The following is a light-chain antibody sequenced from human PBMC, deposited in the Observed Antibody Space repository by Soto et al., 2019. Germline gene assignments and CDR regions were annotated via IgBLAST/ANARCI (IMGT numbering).Light chain of an antibody. CDR3: AAWDDTLNGPV. Sequence: QSVLTQPPSVSATPGQRVTISGSGSSSNIGSNSVNWYRQLPGTTPKVLIYSNIQRPSGVPYRFSGSKSGTSASLAISGLQSEDEADYYCAAWDDTLNGPVFGGGTKVTVL. CDR2: SNI. V-gene: IGLV1-44*01. CDR1: SSNIGSNS. J-gene: IGLJ3*02.